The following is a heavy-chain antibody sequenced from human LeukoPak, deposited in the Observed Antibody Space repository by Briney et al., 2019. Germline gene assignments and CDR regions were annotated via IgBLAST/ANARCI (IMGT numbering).Heavy chain of an antibody. CDR2: IYYSGST. V-gene: IGHV4-39*07. CDR1: GGSISSSTYY. D-gene: IGHD2-8*01. Sequence: SETLSLTCNVSGGSISSSTYYWGWIRQPPGKGLEWIGSIYYSGSTYYNPSLKSRVTISVATSKNQLSLKLSSVTAADTAVYYCARDLVDNACDFWGQGTLVTVSS. J-gene: IGHJ4*02. CDR3: ARDLVDNACDF.